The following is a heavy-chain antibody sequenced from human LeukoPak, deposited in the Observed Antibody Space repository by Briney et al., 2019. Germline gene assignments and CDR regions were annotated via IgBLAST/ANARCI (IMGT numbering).Heavy chain of an antibody. J-gene: IGHJ3*02. Sequence: SETLSLTCTVSGGSISSYYWSWIRQHPGKGLEWIGYIYYSGSTYYNPSLKSRVTISVDTSKNQFSLKLSSVTAADTAVYYCARGGDYYDSSGYQPDIWGQGTMVTVSS. V-gene: IGHV4-59*06. CDR1: GGSISSYY. CDR2: IYYSGST. D-gene: IGHD3-22*01. CDR3: ARGGDYYDSSGYQPDI.